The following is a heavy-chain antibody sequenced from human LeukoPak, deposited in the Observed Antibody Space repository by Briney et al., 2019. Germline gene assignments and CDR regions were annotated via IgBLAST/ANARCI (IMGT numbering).Heavy chain of an antibody. CDR3: AKVDGVRAAPGRGRVDS. CDR1: GFTFSSYA. J-gene: IGHJ4*02. V-gene: IGHV3-23*01. CDR2: NSGRGGST. Sequence: GGSLRLSCGASGFTFSSYAMRGVRQAPGRALEWVSANSGRGGSTYYADSVRGRFTIYRDNYKNTLYLQMQSLSVEDRAVYYCAKVDGVRAAPGRGRVDSWGQGTLVTVSS. D-gene: IGHD6-13*01.